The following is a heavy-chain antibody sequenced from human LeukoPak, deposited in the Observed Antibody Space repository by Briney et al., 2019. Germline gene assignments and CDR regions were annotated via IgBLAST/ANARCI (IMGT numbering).Heavy chain of an antibody. J-gene: IGHJ4*02. CDR2: IYPTDSDP. CDR1: GSIFTNFW. V-gene: IGHV5-51*01. D-gene: IGHD3-9*01. Sequence: GASLQISCKASGSIFTNFWIGWVRPLPGKGLEWMGLIYPTDSDPQYSPSFQGHVTISVDKSISTAYLQWSSLKASDTAMYYCARIILNYDDWGQGTLVTVSS. CDR3: ARIILNYDD.